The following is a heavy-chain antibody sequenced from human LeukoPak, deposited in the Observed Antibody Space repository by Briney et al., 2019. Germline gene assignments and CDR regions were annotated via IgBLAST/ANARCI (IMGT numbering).Heavy chain of an antibody. CDR2: IRYDGSNK. V-gene: IGHV3-30*02. D-gene: IGHD6-19*01. J-gene: IGHJ4*02. Sequence: GGSLRLSCAASGFTFSSYGMHWVRQAPGKGLEWVAFIRYDGSNKYYADSVKGRFTISRDNSKNTLYLQMNSLRAEDTAVYYCAKGAEQWLAEYYFDYWGQGTLVTVSS. CDR3: AKGAEQWLAEYYFDY. CDR1: GFTFSSYG.